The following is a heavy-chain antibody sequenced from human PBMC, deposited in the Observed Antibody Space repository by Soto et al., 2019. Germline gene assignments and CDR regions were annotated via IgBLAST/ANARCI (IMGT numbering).Heavy chain of an antibody. Sequence: QVQLQESGPGLVKPSGTLSLTCAVSGGSISSSNWWSWVRQPPGKGLEWIGEIYHSGSTNYNPSLKSRVTISVDKSKNQFSLKLSSVTAADTAVYYCARDRSYDILTGHLHSNWFDPWGQGTLVTVSS. CDR2: IYHSGST. V-gene: IGHV4-4*02. D-gene: IGHD3-9*01. J-gene: IGHJ5*02. CDR3: ARDRSYDILTGHLHSNWFDP. CDR1: GGSISSSNW.